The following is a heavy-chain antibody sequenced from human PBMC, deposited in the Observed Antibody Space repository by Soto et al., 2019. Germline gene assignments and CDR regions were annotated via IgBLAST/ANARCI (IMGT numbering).Heavy chain of an antibody. D-gene: IGHD3-9*01. CDR2: VNPKRGGT. J-gene: IGHJ2*01. Sequence: QVQLVHSGAEVKKPGASVKVSCTTYGYTFSDYFLHWVRQAPGQGPEWMGFVNPKRGGTEYAPKFQGRVTMTRDTSSSTVYMYLSGPTSDDTAIYYCARDSGIPGRYWYFGLWGRGTLVTVSS. CDR1: GYTFSDYF. CDR3: ARDSGIPGRYWYFGL. V-gene: IGHV1-2*02.